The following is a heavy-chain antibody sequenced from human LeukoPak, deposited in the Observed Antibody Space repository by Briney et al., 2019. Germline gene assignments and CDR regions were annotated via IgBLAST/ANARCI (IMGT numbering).Heavy chain of an antibody. Sequence: GRSLRLSCAASGFTFSSYVMHWVRQAPGKGLEWVSTISGSGRTTYYADSVKGRFTISRDNSMNTLYLQMNSLRAEDTAVYSCAKDRLGALLYFDSWGQGTLVTVSS. CDR1: GFTFSSYV. V-gene: IGHV3-23*01. CDR2: ISGSGRTT. CDR3: AKDRLGALLYFDS. D-gene: IGHD1-26*01. J-gene: IGHJ4*02.